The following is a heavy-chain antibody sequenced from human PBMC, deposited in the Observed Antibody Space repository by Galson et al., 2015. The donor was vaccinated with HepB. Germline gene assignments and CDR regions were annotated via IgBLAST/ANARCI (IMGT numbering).Heavy chain of an antibody. CDR1: GFTFSNAW. D-gene: IGHD3-10*01. V-gene: IGHV3-15*01. CDR2: IKSKTDGGTT. Sequence: SLRLSCAASGFTFSNAWMSWVRQAPGKGLEWVGRIKSKTDGGTTDYAAPVKGRFTISRDDSKNTLYLQMNSLKTEDTAVYYCTTDPELLWFGELFRGGYLMLDYWGQGTLVTVSS. J-gene: IGHJ4*02. CDR3: TTDPELLWFGELFRGGYLMLDY.